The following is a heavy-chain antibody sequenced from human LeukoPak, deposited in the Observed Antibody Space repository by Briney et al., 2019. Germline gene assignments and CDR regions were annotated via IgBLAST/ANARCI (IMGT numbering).Heavy chain of an antibody. Sequence: GGSLRLSCAASGFTFSTYVMHWVRQAPGEGLEWVSVIYSGGSTYYADSVKGRFTISRDNSKNTLYLQMNSLRAEDTAVYYCARGDSVVTAAYWGQGTLVTVSS. D-gene: IGHD2-21*02. J-gene: IGHJ4*02. CDR1: GFTFSTYV. CDR3: ARGDSVVTAAY. CDR2: IYSGGST. V-gene: IGHV3-53*01.